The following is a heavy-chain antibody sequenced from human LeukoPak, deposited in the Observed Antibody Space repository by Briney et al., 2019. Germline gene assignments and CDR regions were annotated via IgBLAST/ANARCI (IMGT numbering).Heavy chain of an antibody. CDR3: ARDKSTSSWRDYYYYYGMDV. J-gene: IGHJ6*02. V-gene: IGHV1-18*01. Sequence: ASVKVSCKASGYTFTSYGISWVRQAPGQGLEWMGWISAYNGNTNYAQKLQGRVTMTTDTSTSTAYMELRSLRSDDTAVYYCARDKSTSSWRDYYYYYGMDVWGQGTTVTVSS. CDR1: GYTFTSYG. D-gene: IGHD6-13*01. CDR2: ISAYNGNT.